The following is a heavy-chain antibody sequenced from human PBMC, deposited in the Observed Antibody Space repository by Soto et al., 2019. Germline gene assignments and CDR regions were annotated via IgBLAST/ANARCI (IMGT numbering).Heavy chain of an antibody. CDR3: ARPASHCSSTSCSQYYGMDV. D-gene: IGHD2-2*01. V-gene: IGHV5-10-1*01. CDR1: GYSFTSYW. J-gene: IGHJ6*02. CDR2: IDPSDSYT. Sequence: GESLKISCKGSGYSFTSYWISWVRQMPGKGLEWMGRIDPSDSYTNYSPSFQGHVTISADKSISTAYLQWSSLKASDTAMYYCARPASHCSSTSCSQYYGMDVWGQRTTVTVSS.